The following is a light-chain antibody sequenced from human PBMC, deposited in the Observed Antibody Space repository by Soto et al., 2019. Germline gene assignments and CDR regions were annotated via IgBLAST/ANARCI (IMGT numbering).Light chain of an antibody. Sequence: DIQMTQSPSSLSASVGDRVTITCRASQGIGNDVGWYQQKPGKAPKLLIYDASSLQSGVPSRSSGSGSGADFTLTISSLQPEDFAIYYCQQSYRTPLTFGGGTKVDI. CDR1: QGIGND. CDR2: DAS. J-gene: IGKJ4*01. CDR3: QQSYRTPLT. V-gene: IGKV1-39*01.